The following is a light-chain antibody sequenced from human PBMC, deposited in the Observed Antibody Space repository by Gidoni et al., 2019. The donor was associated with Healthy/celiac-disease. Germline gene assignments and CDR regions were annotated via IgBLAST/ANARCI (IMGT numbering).Light chain of an antibody. CDR2: AAS. Sequence: VIWMTQSPSLLSASTGDRVTISCRMSQGIRSYLAWYQQKPGKAPELLIYAASTLQSGVPSRCSGSGSWTDFTLTISCRQSEDFATYYCQQYYSFPPAFGQXTKVEIK. CDR1: QGIRSY. V-gene: IGKV1D-8*01. J-gene: IGKJ1*01. CDR3: QQYYSFPPA.